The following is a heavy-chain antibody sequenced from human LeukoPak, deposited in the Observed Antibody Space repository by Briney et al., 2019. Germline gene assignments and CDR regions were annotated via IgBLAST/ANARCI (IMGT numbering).Heavy chain of an antibody. CDR2: INPNSGGT. D-gene: IGHD3-16*01. J-gene: IGHJ4*02. CDR1: GYTFSGYY. CDR3: ASGSLASYFDH. V-gene: IGHV1-2*02. Sequence: ASVKVSCTASGYTFSGYYMHWVRQAPGQGLEWMGWINPNSGGTKYVQKFQGRVTMTRDTSISTAYMELSRLRSDDTAVYYCASGSLASYFDHWGQGNLVTVSS.